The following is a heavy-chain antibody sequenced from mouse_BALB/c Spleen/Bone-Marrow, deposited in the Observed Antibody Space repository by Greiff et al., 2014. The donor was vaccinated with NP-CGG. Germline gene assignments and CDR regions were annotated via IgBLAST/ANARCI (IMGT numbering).Heavy chain of an antibody. CDR3: ARLTPDYAMDY. Sequence: VQLKESGGDLVKPGGSLKLSCAASGFTFSNYGMSWVRQTPDKRLEWVATISSGGSYTYFPDSVKGRFTISRDNAKNTLYLQMSSLKSEDAAMYYCARLTPDYAMDYWGQGTSVTVSS. CDR1: GFTFSNYG. D-gene: IGHD1-3*01. J-gene: IGHJ4*01. V-gene: IGHV5-6*01. CDR2: ISSGGSYT.